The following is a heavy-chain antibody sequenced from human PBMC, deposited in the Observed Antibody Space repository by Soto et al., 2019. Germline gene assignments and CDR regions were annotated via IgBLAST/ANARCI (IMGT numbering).Heavy chain of an antibody. CDR2: IDYTGNT. CDR3: ARDLNLAVAGSLLNWFDP. Sequence: PSETLSLTCTVSGGSISSSSYYWGCIRQPPGKGLEWIASIDYTGNTFYNPSLTSRVTISVDTSKNQFSLKVTSVTAADTAVYYCARDLNLAVAGSLLNWFDPWGQGTLVTVSS. CDR1: GGSISSSSYY. J-gene: IGHJ5*02. V-gene: IGHV4-39*02. D-gene: IGHD6-19*01.